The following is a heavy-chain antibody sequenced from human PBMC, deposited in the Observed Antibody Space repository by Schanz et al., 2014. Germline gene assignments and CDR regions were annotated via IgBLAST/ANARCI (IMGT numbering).Heavy chain of an antibody. CDR3: ARDLISSGWYG. J-gene: IGHJ4*02. V-gene: IGHV3-21*02. D-gene: IGHD6-19*01. Sequence: EVQLVESGGGLVKPGGSLRLSCAASGFTFSTYYMNWVRQAPGKGPEWVSSLTGSGGGTYYADSVRGRFAISRDNAKNSLYLQMNSLRVEDTAVYYCARDLISSGWYGWGQGTLVTVSS. CDR2: LTGSGGGT. CDR1: GFTFSTYY.